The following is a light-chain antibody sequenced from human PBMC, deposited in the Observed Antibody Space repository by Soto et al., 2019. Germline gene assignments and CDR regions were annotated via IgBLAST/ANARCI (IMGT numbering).Light chain of an antibody. Sequence: DIQMSQSPSSVSASVGDRVTISCRASQSISSYLNWYQQKPGKAPKLLMYGASSLQSGVPSRFSGIGSGTDFTLTISSLQPEDFASYYCQQSYSTPHTFGQGTRLEIK. CDR3: QQSYSTPHT. CDR2: GAS. CDR1: QSISSY. V-gene: IGKV1-39*01. J-gene: IGKJ5*01.